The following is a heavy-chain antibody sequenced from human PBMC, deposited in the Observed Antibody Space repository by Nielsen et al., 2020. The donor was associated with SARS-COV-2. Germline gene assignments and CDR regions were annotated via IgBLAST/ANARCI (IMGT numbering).Heavy chain of an antibody. CDR2: IYPGDSDT. D-gene: IGHD3-3*01. J-gene: IGHJ4*02. V-gene: IGHV5-51*01. Sequence: GESLKISCKGSGYSFPTYWIGWVRQMPGKGLEWMGIIYPGDSDTRYSPSFQGQVTISADKSISTAYLQWSSLKASDTAMYYCATNRYYDFWSGYREYYFDYWGQGTLVTVSS. CDR3: ATNRYYDFWSGYREYYFDY. CDR1: GYSFPTYW.